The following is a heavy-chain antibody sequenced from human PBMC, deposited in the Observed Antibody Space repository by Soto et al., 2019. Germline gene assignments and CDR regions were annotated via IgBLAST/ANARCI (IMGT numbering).Heavy chain of an antibody. V-gene: IGHV3-33*01. J-gene: IGHJ6*02. CDR1: GFTFSSYG. Sequence: QVQLVESGGGVVQPGRSLRLSCAASGFTFSSYGMHWVRQAPGKGLEWVAVIWYDGSNKYYADSVKGRFTISRDNSKNTMYLQMNSLRAEDTAAYYCARVWNDRDTAMVYYYYYGMDVWGQGTTVTVSS. D-gene: IGHD5-18*01. CDR2: IWYDGSNK. CDR3: ARVWNDRDTAMVYYYYYGMDV.